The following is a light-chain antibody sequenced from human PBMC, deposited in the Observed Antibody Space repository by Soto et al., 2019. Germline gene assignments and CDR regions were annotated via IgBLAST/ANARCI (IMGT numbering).Light chain of an antibody. CDR3: SSYTSSSAYVV. CDR1: SSDVGGSNF. Sequence: QSVLTQPASVSGSPGQSITISCTGTSSDVGGSNFVSWYQHHPGKAPKLMISEVSNRPSGVSNRFSGSKSGNTASLTISGFQAEDEADYYCSSYTSSSAYVVFGGGTKVTVL. CDR2: EVS. J-gene: IGLJ2*01. V-gene: IGLV2-14*01.